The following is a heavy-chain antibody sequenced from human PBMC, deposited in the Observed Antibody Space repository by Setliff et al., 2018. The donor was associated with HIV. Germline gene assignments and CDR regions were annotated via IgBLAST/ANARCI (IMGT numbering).Heavy chain of an antibody. CDR3: ARDSANGKTANLNYLDV. CDR2: IYYTGST. Sequence: SETLSLTCTVSGGSISSRGDYWSWVRQHPGKGPEWIGYIYYTGSTYSNPSLQSRVRISVDTSKNQFSLRLNSVTAADTAVYYCARDSANGKTANLNYLDVWGKGTTVTVS. V-gene: IGHV4-31*03. D-gene: IGHD2-8*01. CDR1: GGSISSRGDY. J-gene: IGHJ6*03.